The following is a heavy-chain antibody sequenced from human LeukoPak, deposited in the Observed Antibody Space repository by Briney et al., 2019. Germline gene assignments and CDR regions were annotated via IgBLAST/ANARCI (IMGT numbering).Heavy chain of an antibody. CDR3: AKGRASYSSGSPGGYYFDY. J-gene: IGHJ4*02. CDR1: GFTFSSYG. D-gene: IGHD6-19*01. CDR2: IWYDGSNK. Sequence: SGGSLRLSCAASGFTFSSYGMHWVRQAPGKGLEWVAVIWYDGSNKYYADSVKGRFTISRDNSKNTLYLQMNSLRAEDTAVYYCAKGRASYSSGSPGGYYFDYWGQGTLVTVSS. V-gene: IGHV3-33*06.